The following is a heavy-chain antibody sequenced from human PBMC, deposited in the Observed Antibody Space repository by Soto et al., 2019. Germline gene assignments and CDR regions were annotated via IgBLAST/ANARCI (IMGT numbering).Heavy chain of an antibody. CDR1: GFTFSKYA. V-gene: IGHV3-30-3*01. J-gene: IGHJ4*02. CDR3: ARTGYDRSGYFVEYYFDY. Sequence: QVQLVESGGGVVQPERSLRLSCAASGFTFSKYAMHWVRQARGTGLEGVAVISNDGSNPYYADSVKRRFTISRANSKNTLYLQMNSLREEDTAVYYCARTGYDRSGYFVEYYFDYWGQGTVVTVSS. CDR2: ISNDGSNP. D-gene: IGHD3-22*01.